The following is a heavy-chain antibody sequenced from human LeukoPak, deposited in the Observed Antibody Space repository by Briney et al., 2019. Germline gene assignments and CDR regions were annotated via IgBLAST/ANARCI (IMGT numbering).Heavy chain of an antibody. CDR2: IYYSGST. CDR3: ARGGRNYDILTGYFDY. D-gene: IGHD3-9*01. J-gene: IGHJ4*02. V-gene: IGHV4-59*01. Sequence: SETLSLTCTASGGSISSYYWSWIRQPPGKGLEWIGYIYYSGSTNYNPSLKSRVTISVDTSKNQFSLKLSSVTAADTAVYYCARGGRNYDILTGYFDYWGQGTLVTVSS. CDR1: GGSISSYY.